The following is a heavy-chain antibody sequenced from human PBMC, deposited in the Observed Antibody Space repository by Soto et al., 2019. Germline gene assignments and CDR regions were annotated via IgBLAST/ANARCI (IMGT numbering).Heavy chain of an antibody. CDR3: ARPPGYISDWYYFDL. CDR2: ISPKSGGT. CDR1: GYSFIDYY. J-gene: IGHJ4*02. Sequence: VQLVQSGAEVKKPGASVKVSCEASGYSFIDYYMHWVRQAPGQGFEWMGRISPKSGGTNYAQKFEGRVTMTWDTSLNTAYMELSSLISEDTAVYYCARPPGYISDWYYFDLWGQGTLVTVSS. V-gene: IGHV1-2*02. D-gene: IGHD3-9*01.